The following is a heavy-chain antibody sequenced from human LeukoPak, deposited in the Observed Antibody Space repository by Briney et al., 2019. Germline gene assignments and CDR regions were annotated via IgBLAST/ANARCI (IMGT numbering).Heavy chain of an antibody. V-gene: IGHV3-7*01. J-gene: IGHJ4*02. CDR2: IKQDGSDK. CDR3: ARTTDSSGYYGNYYFDY. Sequence: GGSLRLSCAASGFTFSSSWMSWVRQAPGKGLEWVANIKQDGSDKYYVDSVKGRFTISRDNAKNSLYLQMNSLRAEDTAVYYCARTTDSSGYYGNYYFDYWGQGTLVTVSS. CDR1: GFTFSSSW. D-gene: IGHD3-22*01.